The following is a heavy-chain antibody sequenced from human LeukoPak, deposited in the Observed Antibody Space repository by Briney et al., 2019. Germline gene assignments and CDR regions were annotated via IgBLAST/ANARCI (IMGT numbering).Heavy chain of an antibody. CDR3: ANPHMSGYYY. CDR1: GFTFSSYA. Sequence: PGESLRLSCAASGFTFSSYAMTWVRQGPGRGLEWVSSISGSGDTSYFADSVKGRFTISRDNSKNTLYLQMSSLRAEDTAVYYCANPHMSGYYYWGQGTLVTVSS. J-gene: IGHJ4*02. D-gene: IGHD3-3*01. V-gene: IGHV3-23*01. CDR2: ISGSGDTS.